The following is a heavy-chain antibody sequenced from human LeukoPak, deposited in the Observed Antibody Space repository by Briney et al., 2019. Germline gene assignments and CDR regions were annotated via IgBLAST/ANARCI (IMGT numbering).Heavy chain of an antibody. V-gene: IGHV4-4*07. J-gene: IGHJ4*02. D-gene: IGHD6-13*01. CDR1: GGSISSYY. CDR2: IYTSGST. Sequence: SETLSLTCTVSGGSISSYYWSWIRQPAGKGLEWIGRIYTSGSTNYNPSLKSRVTISVDTSKNQFSLKLSSVTAADTAVYYCASGVAAAGISGYPRWGQGTLVTVSS. CDR3: ASGVAAAGISGYPR.